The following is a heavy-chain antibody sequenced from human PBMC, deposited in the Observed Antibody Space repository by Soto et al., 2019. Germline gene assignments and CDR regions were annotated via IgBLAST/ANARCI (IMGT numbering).Heavy chain of an antibody. CDR3: TTDFGGWFSFVFRFDP. CDR1: GFTFSNAW. J-gene: IGHJ5*02. V-gene: IGHV3-15*01. CDR2: IKSKTDGGTT. Sequence: EVQLVESGGGLVKPGGSLRLSCAASGFTFSNAWMSWVRQAPGKGLEWVGRIKSKTDGGTTDYAAPVKGRFTISRDDSKNTLYLQMNSLKTEDTAVYYCTTDFGGWFSFVFRFDPWGQGTLVTVSS. D-gene: IGHD6-19*01.